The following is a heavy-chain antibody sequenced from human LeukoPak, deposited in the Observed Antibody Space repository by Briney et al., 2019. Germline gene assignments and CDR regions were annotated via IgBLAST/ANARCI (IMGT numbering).Heavy chain of an antibody. J-gene: IGHJ4*02. CDR2: IKKDGSGK. V-gene: IGHV3-7*01. D-gene: IGHD5-18*01. Sequence: GGSLRLSCAASGFTFSSYWMSWVRQAPGKGLEWVANIKKDGSGKYYVDSVKGRFTISRGNAKTSLYLQMSSLRAEDTAVYYCARDLSGVTGYTYGRGIDYWGQGTLVTVSS. CDR3: ARDLSGVTGYTYGRGIDY. CDR1: GFTFSSYW.